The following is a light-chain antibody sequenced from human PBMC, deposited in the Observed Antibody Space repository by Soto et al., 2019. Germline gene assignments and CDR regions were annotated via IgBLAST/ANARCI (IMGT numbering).Light chain of an antibody. CDR1: QGVRSNY. CDR2: GAS. Sequence: EIVLTQSPATLSVSPGERATLSCRASQGVRSNYLAWYQLKPGQAPRLLIYGASSRATGIPARFSGSGSGTDFTLTISRLEPEDFAVYYCQHYGSSPRTFGQGTRWIS. J-gene: IGKJ1*01. V-gene: IGKV3-20*01. CDR3: QHYGSSPRT.